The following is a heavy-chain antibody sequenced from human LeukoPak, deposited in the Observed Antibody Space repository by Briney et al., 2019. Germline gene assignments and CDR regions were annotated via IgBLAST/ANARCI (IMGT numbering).Heavy chain of an antibody. J-gene: IGHJ4*02. CDR1: GFTFSDYY. Sequence: GGSLRLSCAASGFTFSDYYMSWIRQAPSKGLEWVAFIRFDETEKFYADSVKGRFTISRDNAKNSLYLQMNSLRAEDTAVYYCARRMDVLRFLEWLSPDVYFDYWGQGTLVTVSS. CDR2: IRFDETEK. CDR3: ARRMDVLRFLEWLSPDVYFDY. D-gene: IGHD3-3*01. V-gene: IGHV3-33*08.